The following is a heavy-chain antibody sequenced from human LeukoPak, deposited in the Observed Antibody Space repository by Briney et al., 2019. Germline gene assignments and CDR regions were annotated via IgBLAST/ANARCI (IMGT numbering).Heavy chain of an antibody. Sequence: HPSETLSLTCTVYGGSISSGGYSWGWIRQPPGKGLEWIGYIYHSGSTYYNPSLKSRVTISVDRSKNQFSLKLSSVTAADTAVYYCARGSYWLINYFDYWGQGTLVTVSS. J-gene: IGHJ4*02. V-gene: IGHV4-30-2*01. CDR3: ARGSYWLINYFDY. CDR2: IYHSGST. D-gene: IGHD5-12*01. CDR1: GGSISSGGYS.